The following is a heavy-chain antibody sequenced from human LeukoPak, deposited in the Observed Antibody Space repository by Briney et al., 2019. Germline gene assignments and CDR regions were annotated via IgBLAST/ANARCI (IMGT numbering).Heavy chain of an antibody. CDR2: IYSSGST. J-gene: IGHJ4*02. Sequence: PSETLSLTCTVSGGPVSGFYWSWIRQPAGKGLEWIGRIYSSGSTNYNPSLKSRVTMSVDTSKNQFSLRLSSVTAADTAFYYCAREEGGYYDSSGYWTDYWGQGTLVTVSS. CDR1: GGPVSGFY. CDR3: AREEGGYYDSSGYWTDY. V-gene: IGHV4-4*07. D-gene: IGHD3-22*01.